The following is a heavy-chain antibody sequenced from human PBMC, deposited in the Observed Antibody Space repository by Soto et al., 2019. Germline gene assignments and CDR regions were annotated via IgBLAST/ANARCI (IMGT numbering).Heavy chain of an antibody. V-gene: IGHV5-51*01. CDR1: GYNFASYW. CDR3: ARLLAEYSASVGP. D-gene: IGHD6-6*01. J-gene: IGHJ5*02. CDR2: IHPGDSDT. Sequence: GESLKISCKGSGYNFASYWIGWVRQMPGKGLEWMGIIHPGDSDTRYSPSFRGQVTISADKSTSRAYLQWSSLEASDTAIYYCARLLAEYSASVGPWGQGTMVTVPQ.